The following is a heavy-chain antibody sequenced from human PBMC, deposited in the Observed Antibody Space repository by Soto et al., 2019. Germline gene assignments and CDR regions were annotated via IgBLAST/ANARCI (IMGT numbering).Heavy chain of an antibody. CDR1: GYSFTSYW. D-gene: IGHD2-21*02. Sequence: PGESLKISCKGSGYSFTSYWIGWVRQMPGKGLEWMGIIYPGDSDTRYSPSFQGQVTISADKSISTAYLQWSSLKASDTAMYYCAKGAGLLAYCGGDCYPGHFDYWGQGTLVTVSS. CDR2: IYPGDSDT. V-gene: IGHV5-51*01. CDR3: AKGAGLLAYCGGDCYPGHFDY. J-gene: IGHJ4*02.